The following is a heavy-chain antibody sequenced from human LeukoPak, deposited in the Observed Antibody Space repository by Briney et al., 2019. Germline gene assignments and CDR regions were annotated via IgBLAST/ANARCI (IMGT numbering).Heavy chain of an antibody. CDR2: INPSNGDT. CDR3: ARESDVERAFDC. D-gene: IGHD3-10*02. Sequence: ASVKVSCKASGYTFTYHYIHLVRQAPGQGLEWMGIINPSNGDTNYAQRFQGRVTMTRDTSTSTVYMELSSLDSEDTAVYYCARESDVERAFDCWGQGTLVTVSS. J-gene: IGHJ4*02. V-gene: IGHV1-46*01. CDR1: GYTFTYHY.